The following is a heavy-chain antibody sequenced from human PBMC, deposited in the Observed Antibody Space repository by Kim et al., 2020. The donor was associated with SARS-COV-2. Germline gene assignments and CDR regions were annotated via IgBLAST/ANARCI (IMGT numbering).Heavy chain of an antibody. CDR1: GFTFSNYW. V-gene: IGHV3-7*01. CDR3: ARPWGTVGAN. Sequence: GGSLRLSCAASGFTFSNYWMSWVRQAPGKGLEWVANIKGDGSEKKYLDSVKGRFTISRDNAKNSVYLPMNSLRVEDRAVYYCARPWGTVGANWGQGTLVPVSS. D-gene: IGHD1-26*01. J-gene: IGHJ4*02. CDR2: IKGDGSEK.